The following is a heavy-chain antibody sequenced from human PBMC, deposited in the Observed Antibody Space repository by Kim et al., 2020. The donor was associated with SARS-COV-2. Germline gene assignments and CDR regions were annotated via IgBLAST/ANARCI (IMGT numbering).Heavy chain of an antibody. J-gene: IGHJ6*02. V-gene: IGHV1-69*06. Sequence: TGNYPRKFKGKFTITADKSTTTGYMDLSSLRSEDTAVYFCARSSGLYGLDVWGQGTTVIVSS. D-gene: IGHD3-10*01. CDR2: TG. CDR3: ARSSGLYGLDV.